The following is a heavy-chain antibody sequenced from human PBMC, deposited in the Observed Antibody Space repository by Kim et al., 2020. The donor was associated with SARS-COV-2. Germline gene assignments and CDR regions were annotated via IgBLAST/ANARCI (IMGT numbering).Heavy chain of an antibody. CDR2: MNPYSGNT. V-gene: IGHV1-8*01. CDR3: ARGDRYCSGSSCYNY. CDR1: GYTFTDYD. J-gene: IGHJ4*02. D-gene: IGHD2-2*02. Sequence: ASVKVSCKASGYTFTDYDINWVRQATGQGPEWMGWMNPYSGNTGCAQKFQGRVTMTRDTSNSTAYMELSSLTSEDRAVYYCARGDRYCSGSSCYNYWGQGTLVTVSS.